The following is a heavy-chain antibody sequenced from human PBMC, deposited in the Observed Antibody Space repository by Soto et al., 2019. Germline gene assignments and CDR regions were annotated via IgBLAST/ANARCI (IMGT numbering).Heavy chain of an antibody. CDR2: MYYSGST. Sequence: PSETLSLTCTLSGGSVSSGSYYWSWIRQPPGKGLEWIGYMYYSGSTRYNPSLKSRVTITVDTSKNQVSLKLSSVTAADTAVYYCARVRGYYYDSSGPKSYYFDYWGQGTLVTVSS. J-gene: IGHJ4*02. CDR1: GGSVSSGSYY. D-gene: IGHD3-22*01. V-gene: IGHV4-61*01. CDR3: ARVRGYYYDSSGPKSYYFDY.